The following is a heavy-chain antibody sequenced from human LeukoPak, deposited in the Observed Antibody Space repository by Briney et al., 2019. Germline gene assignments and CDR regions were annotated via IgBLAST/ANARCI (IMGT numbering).Heavy chain of an antibody. CDR1: GNTLRELP. Sequence: GFSVKVSCKLSGNTLRELPFQWVGQAGGKGVEWMAGFDPENAEIVYAQKFQGRVTITEDTSTDTAYMELPSLTSDETVLYYCETRGCDFWSGFDYWGEGTQVTVSS. J-gene: IGHJ4*02. CDR3: ETRGCDFWSGFDY. V-gene: IGHV1-24*01. CDR2: FDPENAEI. D-gene: IGHD3-3*01.